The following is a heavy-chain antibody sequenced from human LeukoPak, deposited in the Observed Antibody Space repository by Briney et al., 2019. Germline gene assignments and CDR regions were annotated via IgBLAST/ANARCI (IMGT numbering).Heavy chain of an antibody. J-gene: IGHJ6*03. CDR3: ARDYRNRGWYYLNYYYYYYMDV. V-gene: IGHV3-21*01. Sequence: GGSLRLSCAASGFTFSSYSMDWVRQAPGKGLEWVSSISSSSSYIYYADSVKGRFTISRDNAKNSLYLQMNSLRAEDTAVYYCARDYRNRGWYYLNYYYYYYMDVWGKGTTVTISS. CDR1: GFTFSSYS. D-gene: IGHD6-19*01. CDR2: ISSSSSYI.